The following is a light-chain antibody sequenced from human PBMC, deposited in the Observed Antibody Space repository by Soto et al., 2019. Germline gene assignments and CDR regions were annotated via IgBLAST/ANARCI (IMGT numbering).Light chain of an antibody. Sequence: EIVLTQSPGTLSVSPGERATLSCRASQTVSSNYLAWYQHRPGQAPRLLIYGASSRATDIPDRFSGSGSGTDFTLTISRLEPEDFAVYYCQQYGGSPRTFGQGTKVEV. J-gene: IGKJ1*01. CDR3: QQYGGSPRT. CDR2: GAS. CDR1: QTVSSNY. V-gene: IGKV3-20*01.